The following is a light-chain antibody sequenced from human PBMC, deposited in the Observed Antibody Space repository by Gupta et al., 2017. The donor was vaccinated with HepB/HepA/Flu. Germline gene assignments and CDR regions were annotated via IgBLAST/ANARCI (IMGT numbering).Light chain of an antibody. CDR1: QGISSF. V-gene: IGKV1-9*01. CDR3: QQYNNWPPR. Sequence: IQLTQSPSFLSASVADRVTVTCRASQGISSFLAWYQQKPGKAPKLLIYDASRWQSGIPSRFSGSGSGTEFTLTISSLQPEDFAAYSCQQYNNWPPRFGPGTKVEIK. CDR2: DAS. J-gene: IGKJ3*01.